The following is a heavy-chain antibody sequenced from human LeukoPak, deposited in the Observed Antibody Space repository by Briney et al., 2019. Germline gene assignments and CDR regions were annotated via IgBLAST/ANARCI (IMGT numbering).Heavy chain of an antibody. CDR3: AKALQWELLFPH. CDR2: ISGSGGST. D-gene: IGHD1-26*01. Sequence: GGSLRLSCAASGFTFSSYAMSWVRQAPGKGLEWVSAISGSGGSTYYADSVKGRFTISRDNSKNTPYLQMNSLRAEDTAVYYCAKALQWELLFPHWGQGTPVTVSS. J-gene: IGHJ4*02. V-gene: IGHV3-23*01. CDR1: GFTFSSYA.